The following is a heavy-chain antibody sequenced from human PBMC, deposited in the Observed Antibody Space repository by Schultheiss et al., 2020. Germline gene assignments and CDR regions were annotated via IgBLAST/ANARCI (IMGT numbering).Heavy chain of an antibody. Sequence: GGSLRLSCAASGFTFSSYGMHWVRQAPGKGPEWVAVISYDGSNKYYADSVKGRFTISRDNSKNTLYLQMNSLRAEDTAVYYCAKDLDAIAAAGTDAFDIWGQGTMVTVSS. J-gene: IGHJ3*02. D-gene: IGHD6-13*01. V-gene: IGHV3-30*18. CDR2: ISYDGSNK. CDR1: GFTFSSYG. CDR3: AKDLDAIAAAGTDAFDI.